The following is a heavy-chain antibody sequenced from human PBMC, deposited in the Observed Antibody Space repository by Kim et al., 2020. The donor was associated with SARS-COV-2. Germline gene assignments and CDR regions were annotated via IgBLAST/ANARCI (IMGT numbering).Heavy chain of an antibody. CDR2: T. Sequence: TSYGVSVKGRFNISRDNVKNTLYLQMNSLRAEDTAVYYCAKGSGGTISDCGQGTLVTVSS. D-gene: IGHD1-7*01. V-gene: IGHV3-23*01. CDR3: AKGSGGTISD. J-gene: IGHJ4*02.